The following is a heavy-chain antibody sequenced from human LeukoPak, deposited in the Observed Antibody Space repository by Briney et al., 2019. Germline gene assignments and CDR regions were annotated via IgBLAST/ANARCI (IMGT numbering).Heavy chain of an antibody. CDR1: GFTFTSSA. CDR2: IVVGSGNT. D-gene: IGHD3-3*01. V-gene: IGHV1-58*01. Sequence: SVKVSCKASGFTFTSSAVQWVRQARGQRLEWIGWIVVGSGNTNYAQKFQGRVTITADESTSTAYMELSSLRSEDTAVYYCATGPGFLEWFDYWGQGTLVTVSS. J-gene: IGHJ4*02. CDR3: ATGPGFLEWFDY.